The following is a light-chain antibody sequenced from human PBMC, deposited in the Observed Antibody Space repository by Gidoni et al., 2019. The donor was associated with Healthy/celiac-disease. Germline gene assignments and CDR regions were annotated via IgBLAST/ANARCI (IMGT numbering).Light chain of an antibody. CDR2: GAS. CDR1: QSVSSSY. V-gene: IGKV3-20*01. Sequence: EMVLTQSPGTLSLSPGERATLSCRASQSVSSSYLAWYQQKPGQAPRLLIYGASSRATGIPHRFSGSGSGTDFTLPISSLEPEDFAVYYCHQYGSSPLTFGGGTKVEIK. J-gene: IGKJ4*01. CDR3: HQYGSSPLT.